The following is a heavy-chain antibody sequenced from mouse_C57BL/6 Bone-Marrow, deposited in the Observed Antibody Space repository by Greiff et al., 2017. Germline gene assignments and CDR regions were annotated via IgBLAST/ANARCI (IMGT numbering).Heavy chain of an antibody. V-gene: IGHV1-50*01. D-gene: IGHD2-4*01. Sequence: QVQLKQPGAELVKPGASVKLSCTASGSTFTSYWMQWVKQRPGQGLEWIGEIDPSDSYTNYNQKFKGKATLTVDTSSSTAYMQLSSLTSEDSAVYYCAREGYDYDYFDYWGQGTTLTVSS. CDR3: AREGYDYDYFDY. CDR1: GSTFTSYW. J-gene: IGHJ2*01. CDR2: IDPSDSYT.